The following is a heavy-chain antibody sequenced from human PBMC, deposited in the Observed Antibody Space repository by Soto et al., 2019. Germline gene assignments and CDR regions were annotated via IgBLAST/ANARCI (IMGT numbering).Heavy chain of an antibody. D-gene: IGHD6-13*01. J-gene: IGHJ4*02. CDR3: ASTGYSSSWSAGAFDY. V-gene: IGHV1-69*01. CDR1: GGTFSSYA. CDR2: IIPIFGTA. Sequence: QVQLVQSGAEVKKPGSSVKVSCKASGGTFSSYAISWVRQAPGQGLEWMRGIIPIFGTANYAQKFQGRVTITADESTSTAYMELSSLRSEDTAVYYCASTGYSSSWSAGAFDYWGQGTLVTVSS.